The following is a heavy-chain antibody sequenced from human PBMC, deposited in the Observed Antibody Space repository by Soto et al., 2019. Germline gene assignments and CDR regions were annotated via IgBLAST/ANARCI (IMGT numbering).Heavy chain of an antibody. CDR3: ASPYYYGSGSYLR. CDR2: INHSGST. CDR1: GGSFSGYY. Sequence: PSETLSLTCAVYGGSFSGYYWSWIRQPPGKGLEWIGEINHSGSTNYNPSLKSRVTISVDTSKNQFSLKLSSVTAADTAVYYCASPYYYGSGSYLRWRQGTLVTVSS. J-gene: IGHJ4*02. D-gene: IGHD3-10*01. V-gene: IGHV4-34*01.